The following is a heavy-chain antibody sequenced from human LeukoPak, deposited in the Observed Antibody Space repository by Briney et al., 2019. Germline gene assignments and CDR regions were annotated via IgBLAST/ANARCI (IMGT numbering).Heavy chain of an antibody. J-gene: IGHJ6*03. CDR2: IYSGGST. CDR3: ARGRNWNYNYYYMDV. CDR1: GFTVSSNY. Sequence: GGSLRLSCAASGFTVSSNYMSWVRQAPGKGLDWVSVIYSGGSTYYADSVKGRFTISRDNSKNTLYLQMNSLRAEDTAVYCCARGRNWNYNYYYMDVWGKGTTVTVSS. D-gene: IGHD1-20*01. V-gene: IGHV3-53*01.